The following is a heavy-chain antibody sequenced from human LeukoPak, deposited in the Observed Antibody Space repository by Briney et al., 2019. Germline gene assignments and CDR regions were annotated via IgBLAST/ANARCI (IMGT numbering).Heavy chain of an antibody. J-gene: IGHJ4*02. CDR3: ARHGIYGDYAFYYFDY. CDR1: GGSISSYY. D-gene: IGHD4-17*01. Sequence: SETLSLTCTVSGGSISSYYWSRIRQPPGKGLEWIGYIYYSGSTNYNPSLKSRVTISVDTSKNQFSLKLSSVTAADTAVYYCARHGIYGDYAFYYFDYWGQGTLVTVSS. CDR2: IYYSGST. V-gene: IGHV4-59*08.